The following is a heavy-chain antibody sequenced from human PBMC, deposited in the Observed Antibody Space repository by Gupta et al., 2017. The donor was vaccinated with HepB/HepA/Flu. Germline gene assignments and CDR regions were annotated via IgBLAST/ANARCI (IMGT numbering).Heavy chain of an antibody. Sequence: VQLVQSGAAVKKPGASVKVSCEATGSTFTGDYMHWVRQAPGQGLEWMGWINSSSGGRNYAQKFQGRVTMTSDTSISSAYMVLSRLISVDTAVYSFANDGSIPSAYSYFDLWGRGTLVTVSS. D-gene: IGHD2-2*01. CDR2: INSSSGGR. CDR3: ANDGSIPSAYSYFDL. CDR1: GSTFTGDY. V-gene: IGHV1-2*02. J-gene: IGHJ2*01.